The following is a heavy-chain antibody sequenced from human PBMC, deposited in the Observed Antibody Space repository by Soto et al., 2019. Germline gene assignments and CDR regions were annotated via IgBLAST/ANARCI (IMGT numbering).Heavy chain of an antibody. CDR1: GGSFSGYY. J-gene: IGHJ4*02. CDR3: ATYYSSSVVFDY. V-gene: IGHV4-34*01. CDR2: INHSGST. Sequence: QVQLQQWGAGLLKPSETLSLPCAVYGGSFSGYYWSWIRQPPGKGLEWIGEINHSGSTNYNPSLKSRVTISVDTSKNQFSLKLSSVTAADTAVYYCATYYSSSVVFDYWGQGTLVTVSS. D-gene: IGHD6-6*01.